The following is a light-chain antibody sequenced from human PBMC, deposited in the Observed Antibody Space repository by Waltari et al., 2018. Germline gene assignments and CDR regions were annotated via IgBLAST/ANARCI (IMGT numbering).Light chain of an antibody. Sequence: EVVLTQSPGTLSLSPGETATLSCRASQSIGRYLVWYQQKSGQAPRLLIYGASTRATGIPDRFSGSGSGTDYSLTISRLEAEDFEVYYCQNHERLPATFGQGTKVEMK. CDR3: QNHERLPAT. J-gene: IGKJ1*01. CDR1: QSIGRY. V-gene: IGKV3-20*01. CDR2: GAS.